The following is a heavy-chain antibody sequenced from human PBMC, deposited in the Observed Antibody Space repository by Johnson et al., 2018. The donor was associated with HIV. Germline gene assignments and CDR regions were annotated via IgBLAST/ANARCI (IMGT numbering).Heavy chain of an antibody. CDR1: GFTFSSYA. D-gene: IGHD3-22*01. CDR2: ISYDGSNK. J-gene: IGHJ3*02. V-gene: IGHV3-30-3*01. CDR3: ARGTYYYDSSGYYYGAFDI. Sequence: QVQLVESGGGVVQPGRSLRLSCAASGFTFSSYAIHWVRQAPGKGLEWVALISYDGSNKYYADSVKGRFTISRDNSKNTLYLQMNSLRAEDTAGYYCARGTYYYDSSGYYYGAFDIWGQGTMVTVSS.